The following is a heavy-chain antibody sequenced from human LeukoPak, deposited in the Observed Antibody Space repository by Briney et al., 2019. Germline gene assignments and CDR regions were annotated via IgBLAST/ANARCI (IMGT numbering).Heavy chain of an antibody. V-gene: IGHV3-9*01. CDR3: AKAHNSGYYYAFDY. CDR2: ISWNSGSI. J-gene: IGHJ4*02. CDR1: GFTFDDYA. Sequence: GGSLRLSCAASGFTFDDYAMHWVRQAPGKGLEWVSVISWNSGSITYADSVKGRFTISRDNAKNSLYLQMNSLRAEDTALYYCAKAHNSGYYYAFDYWGQGTLVTVSS. D-gene: IGHD3-22*01.